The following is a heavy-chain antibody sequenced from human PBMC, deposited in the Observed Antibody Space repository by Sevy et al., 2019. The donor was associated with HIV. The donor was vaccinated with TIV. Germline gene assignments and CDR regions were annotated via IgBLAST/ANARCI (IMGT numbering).Heavy chain of an antibody. CDR2: IIPIFGTA. D-gene: IGHD6-6*01. J-gene: IGHJ3*02. CDR1: GGTFSSYA. CDR3: ARDLVYSSSQDAFDI. Sequence: ASVKVSCKASGGTFSSYAISWVRQAPGQGLEWMGGIIPIFGTANYGQKFQGRVTITADESTSTAYMELSSLRSEDTAVYYCARDLVYSSSQDAFDIWGQGTMVTVSS. V-gene: IGHV1-69*13.